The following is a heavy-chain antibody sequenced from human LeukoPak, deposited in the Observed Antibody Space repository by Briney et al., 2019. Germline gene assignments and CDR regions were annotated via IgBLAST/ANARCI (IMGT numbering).Heavy chain of an antibody. J-gene: IGHJ4*02. D-gene: IGHD5-12*01. CDR2: INHSGST. Sequence: SETLSLTCAVYGGSFSGYYWSWIRQPPGKGLEWIGEINHSGSTNYNPSLKSRVTISVDTSKNQFSLKLSSVTAADTAVYYCARAYSGYDFGYWGQGTLVTVSS. V-gene: IGHV4-34*01. CDR1: GGSFSGYY. CDR3: ARAYSGYDFGY.